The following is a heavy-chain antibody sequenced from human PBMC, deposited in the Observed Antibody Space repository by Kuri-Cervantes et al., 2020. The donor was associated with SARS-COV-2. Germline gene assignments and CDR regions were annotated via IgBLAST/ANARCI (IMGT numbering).Heavy chain of an antibody. D-gene: IGHD2-2*01. CDR1: GGTFSSYA. V-gene: IGHV1-69*05. CDR2: IIPIFGTA. J-gene: IGHJ6*03. CDR3: ARAALYLRQHYYYVDV. Sequence: SVKVSCKASGGTFSSYAISWVRQAPGQGLEWMGGIIPIFGTANYAQKFQGRVTITTDESTSTAYMELSSLRSEDTAVYYCARAALYLRQHYYYVDVWGKGTTVTVSS.